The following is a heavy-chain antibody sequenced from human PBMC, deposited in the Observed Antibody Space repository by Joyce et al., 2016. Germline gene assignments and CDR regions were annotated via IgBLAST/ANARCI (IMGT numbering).Heavy chain of an antibody. D-gene: IGHD6-19*01. Sequence: EVQLVQSGAEVKKPGESLKISCKGSGYSFTTYWIAWVRQMPGKGLEWMRIIYPGESDTRYSPSFQGQVTISADKSISTAYLQWSSLKASDTAMYYCARPSRIAYNSAWSWFDPWGQGTLVTVSS. CDR1: GYSFTTYW. CDR2: IYPGESDT. J-gene: IGHJ5*02. V-gene: IGHV5-51*01. CDR3: ARPSRIAYNSAWSWFDP.